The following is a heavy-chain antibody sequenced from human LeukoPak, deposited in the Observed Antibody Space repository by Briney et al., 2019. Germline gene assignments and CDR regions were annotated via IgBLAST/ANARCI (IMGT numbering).Heavy chain of an antibody. CDR1: GGSFSGYY. D-gene: IGHD3-10*01. CDR2: INHSGST. CDR3: AKKIQTPSHVHGDYYYGMDV. V-gene: IGHV4-34*01. J-gene: IGHJ6*02. Sequence: SETLSLTCAVYGGSFSGYYWSWIRQPPGKGLEWIGEINHSGSTNYNPSLKSRVTISVDTSKNQFSLKLSSVTAADTAVYYCAKKIQTPSHVHGDYYYGMDVWGQGTTVTVSS.